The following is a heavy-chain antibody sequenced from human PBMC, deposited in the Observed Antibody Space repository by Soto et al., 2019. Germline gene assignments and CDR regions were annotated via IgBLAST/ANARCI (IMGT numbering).Heavy chain of an antibody. V-gene: IGHV3-30-3*01. J-gene: IGHJ6*02. CDR3: ARRPGIAAAGTKYYYYYGMDV. CDR2: ISYDGSNK. D-gene: IGHD6-13*01. Sequence: QVQLVESGGGVVQPGRSLRLSCAASGFTFSSYAMHWVCQAPGKGLEWVAVISYDGSNKYYAESVKGRFTITRDNPKNTLYLQMNSLRAEDTAVYYCARRPGIAAAGTKYYYYYGMDVWGQGTKVTVSS. CDR1: GFTFSSYA.